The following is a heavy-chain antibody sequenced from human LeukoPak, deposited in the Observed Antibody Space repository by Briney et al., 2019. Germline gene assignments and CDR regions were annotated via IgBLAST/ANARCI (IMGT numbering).Heavy chain of an antibody. V-gene: IGHV1-2*02. J-gene: IGHJ3*02. CDR1: GYTFTGYY. CDR2: INPNSGGT. Sequence: ASVKVSCKASGYTFTGYYMHWVRQAPGQGLEWMGWINPNSGGTNYAQKFQGRVTMTRDTSISTAYMELSRLRSDDTAVYYCARDLERLGAFDIWGQGTMVTVSS. CDR3: ARDLERLGAFDI. D-gene: IGHD6-25*01.